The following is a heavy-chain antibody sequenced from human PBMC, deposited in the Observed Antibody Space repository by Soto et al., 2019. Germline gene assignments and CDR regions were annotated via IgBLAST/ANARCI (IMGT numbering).Heavy chain of an antibody. D-gene: IGHD2-2*01. J-gene: IGHJ6*02. V-gene: IGHV3-23*01. CDR1: GFTFSSYA. CDR2: ISGSGGST. Sequence: EVQLLESGGGLVQPGGSLRLSCAASGFTFSSYAMSWVRQAPGKGLEWVSAISGSGGSTYYADSVKGRFTICRDNSKNTLYLQMNSLRAEDTAVYYCAKGQDIVVAPAAQINYYYYYGMDVWGQGTTVTVSS. CDR3: AKGQDIVVAPAAQINYYYYYGMDV.